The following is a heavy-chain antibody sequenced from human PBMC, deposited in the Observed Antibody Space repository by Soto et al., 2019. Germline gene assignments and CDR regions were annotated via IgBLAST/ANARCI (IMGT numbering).Heavy chain of an antibody. CDR3: AREHYYDSSGYFD. CDR2: IYSGGST. Sequence: GGSLRLSCAASGFTVSSNYMSWVRQAPGKGLEWVSVIYSGGSTYYADSVKGRFTISRDNSKNTLYLQMNSLRAEDTAVYYCAREHYYDSSGYFDWGQGTLVTVSS. CDR1: GFTVSSNY. V-gene: IGHV3-53*01. J-gene: IGHJ4*02. D-gene: IGHD3-22*01.